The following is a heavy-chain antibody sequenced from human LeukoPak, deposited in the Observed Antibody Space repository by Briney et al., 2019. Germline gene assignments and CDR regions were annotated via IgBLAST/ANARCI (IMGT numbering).Heavy chain of an antibody. Sequence: GGSLRLSCVASGFTCSDYSTNWVRQAPGKGLEWVSYISSSGSTIYYADSVKGRFTISRDNAKNSLYLQMNSLRAEDTAVYYCAELGITMIGGVWGKGTTVTISS. CDR1: GFTCSDYS. D-gene: IGHD3-10*02. V-gene: IGHV3-48*04. CDR3: AELGITMIGGV. CDR2: ISSSGSTI. J-gene: IGHJ6*04.